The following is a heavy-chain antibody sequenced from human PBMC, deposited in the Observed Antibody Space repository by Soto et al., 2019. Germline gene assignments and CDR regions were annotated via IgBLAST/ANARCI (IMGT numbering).Heavy chain of an antibody. D-gene: IGHD2-2*02. Sequence: SETLSLTCTVSGGSISSYYWSWIRQPPGKGLEWIGYIYYSGSTNYNPSLKSRVTISVDTSKNQFSLKLSSVTAADTAVYYCASEPANNCSSTSCYRGRYFDYWGQGTLVTVSS. CDR2: IYYSGST. CDR1: GGSISSYY. CDR3: ASEPANNCSSTSCYRGRYFDY. J-gene: IGHJ4*02. V-gene: IGHV4-59*12.